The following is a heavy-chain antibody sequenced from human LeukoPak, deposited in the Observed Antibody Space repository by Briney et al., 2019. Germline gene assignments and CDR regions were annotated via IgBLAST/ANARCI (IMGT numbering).Heavy chain of an antibody. Sequence: ASVKVSCKASGYTFTGYYMHWVRQAPGQGLEWMGRINPNSGGTNYAQKFQGRVTMTRDTSISTAYMELSRLRSDDTAVYYCARDFSGYDEYYFDYWGQGTPVTVSS. D-gene: IGHD5-12*01. CDR2: INPNSGGT. CDR3: ARDFSGYDEYYFDY. CDR1: GYTFTGYY. V-gene: IGHV1-2*06. J-gene: IGHJ4*02.